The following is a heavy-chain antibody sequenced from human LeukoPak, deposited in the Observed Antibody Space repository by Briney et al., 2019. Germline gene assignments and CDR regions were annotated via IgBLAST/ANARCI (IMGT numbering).Heavy chain of an antibody. CDR1: GFTFSSYA. CDR3: AKFLRPTMIVVVITDYYFDY. V-gene: IGHV3-23*01. D-gene: IGHD3-22*01. J-gene: IGHJ4*02. Sequence: GGSLRLSCAASGFTFSSYAMSWVRQAPGKGLEWVSAISGSGGSTYYADSVKGRFTISRDNSKNTLYLQMNSLRAGVTAVYYCAKFLRPTMIVVVITDYYFDYWGQGTLVTVSS. CDR2: ISGSGGST.